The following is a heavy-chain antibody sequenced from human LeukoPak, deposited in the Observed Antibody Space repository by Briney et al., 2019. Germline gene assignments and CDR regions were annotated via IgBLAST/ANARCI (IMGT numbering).Heavy chain of an antibody. V-gene: IGHV3-30-3*01. Sequence: PGRSLRLSCAASGFTFSSYAMHWVRQAPGKGLEWVAVISYDGSNKYYADSVKGRFTISRDNSKNTLYLQTNSLRTEDTAMYYCAKDMGYTFGHAFDYWGQGTLVTDSS. CDR3: AKDMGYTFGHAFDY. CDR2: ISYDGSNK. CDR1: GFTFSSYA. J-gene: IGHJ4*02. D-gene: IGHD5-18*01.